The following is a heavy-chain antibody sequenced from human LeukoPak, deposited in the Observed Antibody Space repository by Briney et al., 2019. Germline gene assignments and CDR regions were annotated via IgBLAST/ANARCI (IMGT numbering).Heavy chain of an antibody. CDR2: IYTSGST. CDR3: AREVRYDRGGYWAD. CDR1: SGSICSYY. Sequence: PSETLSLTCSVSSGSICSYYWSWMPQPAGKGLVGSGRIYTSGSTNYNPSPKSRVTMSADTSENQFSLKLSSVTAADKAVYYCAREVRYDRGGYWADWGQGTLVTVSS. D-gene: IGHD3-22*01. J-gene: IGHJ4*02. V-gene: IGHV4-4*07.